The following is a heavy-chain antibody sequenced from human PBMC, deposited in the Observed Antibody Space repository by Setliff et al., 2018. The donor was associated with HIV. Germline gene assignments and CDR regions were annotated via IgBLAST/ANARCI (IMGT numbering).Heavy chain of an antibody. CDR3: APWRGIFETSGYYRY. CDR1: GFTFSSYA. CDR2: ISYDGRNE. V-gene: IGHV3-30*04. Sequence: GGSLRLSCAASGFTFSSYAMHCVRQAPGKGLEWVAVISYDGRNEYYADSVRGRFTVSRNNSKNTLHLQMNSLRPEDTAVYYCAPWRGIFETSGYYRYWGQGTLVTVSS. D-gene: IGHD3-3*01. J-gene: IGHJ4*02.